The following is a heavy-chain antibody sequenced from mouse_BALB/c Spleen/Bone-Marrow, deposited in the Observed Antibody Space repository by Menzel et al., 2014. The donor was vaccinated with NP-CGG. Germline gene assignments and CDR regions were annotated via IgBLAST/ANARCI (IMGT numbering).Heavy chain of an antibody. CDR2: IYYSGTI. D-gene: IGHD2-3*01. V-gene: IGHV3-5*02. CDR1: GISITTGNYR. J-gene: IGHJ2*01. CDR3: ARYDGYYFDY. Sequence: VQLQQSGPGLVKPSQTVSLTCTVTGISITTGNYRWSWIRQFPGNKLEWIGYIYYSGTITYNPSLTSRTTITRDTSKNQFFLEMNSLTAEDTATYYCARYDGYYFDYWGQGTTLTVSS.